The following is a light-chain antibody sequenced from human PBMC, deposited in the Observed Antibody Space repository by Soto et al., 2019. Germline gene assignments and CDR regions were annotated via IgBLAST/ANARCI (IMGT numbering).Light chain of an antibody. CDR3: QQSYSSPHT. J-gene: IGKJ1*01. CDR1: QTIFTY. V-gene: IGKV1-39*01. Sequence: DLQMTQSPSSLSASVGDRVTITCRASQTIFTYFNWYQQKAGKAPKLLISAASSLHSGVPSRFSGSGSGTNFTLTSSSLQPEDFATYYCQQSYSSPHTFGQGTRVEIK. CDR2: AAS.